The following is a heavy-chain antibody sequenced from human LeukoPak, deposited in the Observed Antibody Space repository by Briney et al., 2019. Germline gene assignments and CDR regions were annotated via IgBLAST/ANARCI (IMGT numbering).Heavy chain of an antibody. V-gene: IGHV3-11*05. CDR2: ISSSSTYT. D-gene: IGHD2-15*01. CDR3: TTDSGDYCSGGSCYPAPLSYFDY. CDR1: GFTFSDSY. Sequence: SGGSLRLSCAASGFTFSDSYMSWIRQAPGKGLEWVSYISSSSTYTEYAGSVKGRFTISRDNAKNSLYLQMNSLKTEDTAVYYCTTDSGDYCSGGSCYPAPLSYFDYWGQGTLVTVSS. J-gene: IGHJ4*02.